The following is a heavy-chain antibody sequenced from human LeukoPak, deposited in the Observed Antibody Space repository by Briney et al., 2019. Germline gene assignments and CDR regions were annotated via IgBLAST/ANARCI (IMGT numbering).Heavy chain of an antibody. V-gene: IGHV4-61*08. Sequence: PSETLSLTCTVSSGSISSGDYYWSWIRQPPRKNLEWIGYIYYNGDTHYNSSLESRVTISVDTSKNQFSLKLSSVTAADTAVYFCARDLYGGTGTYCDYWGQGTLVTVSS. CDR3: ARDLYGGTGTYCDY. J-gene: IGHJ4*02. D-gene: IGHD3-10*01. CDR1: SGSISSGDYY. CDR2: IYYNGDT.